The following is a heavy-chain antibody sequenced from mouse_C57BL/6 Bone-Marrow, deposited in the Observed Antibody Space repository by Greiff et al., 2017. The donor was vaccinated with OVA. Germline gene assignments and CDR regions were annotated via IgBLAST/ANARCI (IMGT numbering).Heavy chain of an antibody. CDR1: GFSLTSYA. J-gene: IGHJ3*01. D-gene: IGHD4-1*01. Sequence: VKLMESGPGLVAPSQSLSITCTVSGFSLTSYAISWVRQPPGKGLEWLGVIWTGGGTNYNSALKSRLSISKDNSKSKVLLKMISLQTDDTARYYCARNWDDGAWVAYWGQGTLVTVSA. CDR3: ARNWDDGAWVAY. V-gene: IGHV2-9-1*01. CDR2: IWTGGGT.